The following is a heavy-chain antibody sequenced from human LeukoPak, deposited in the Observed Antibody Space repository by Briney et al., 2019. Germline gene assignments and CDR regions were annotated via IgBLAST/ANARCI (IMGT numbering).Heavy chain of an antibody. CDR3: AKGLGGFDQ. CDR2: ISGSGGST. D-gene: IGHD1-26*01. J-gene: IGHJ4*02. CDR1: GFTFSSYG. V-gene: IGHV3-23*01. Sequence: QPGGSLRLSCAASGFTFSSYGMSWVRQAPGKGLEWVSGISGSGGSTYYADSVKGRFTISRDNSKNTLYLQMHSLRVEDTAVYYCAKGLGGFDQWGQGTLVTVSS.